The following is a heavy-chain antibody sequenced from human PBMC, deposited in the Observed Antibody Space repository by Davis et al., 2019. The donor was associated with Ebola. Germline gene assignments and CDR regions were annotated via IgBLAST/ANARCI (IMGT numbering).Heavy chain of an antibody. CDR2: ISGSGGST. CDR3: ARGYSYYYDSSVNYYSSWFDP. Sequence: GGSLRLSCTDSVITFSSYAMTWVRQAPGKGLEWVSAISGSGGSTYYADSVKGRFTISRDNANNSLYLQMNSLRAEDTAVYYCARGYSYYYDSSVNYYSSWFDPWGQGTLVTVSS. V-gene: IGHV3-23*01. CDR1: VITFSSYA. J-gene: IGHJ5*02. D-gene: IGHD3-22*01.